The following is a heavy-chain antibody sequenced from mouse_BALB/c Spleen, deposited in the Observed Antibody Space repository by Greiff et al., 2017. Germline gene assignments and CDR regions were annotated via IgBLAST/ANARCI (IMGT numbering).Heavy chain of an antibody. Sequence: EVQLQESGPGLVKPSQSLSLTCSVTGYSITSGYYWNWIRQFPGNKLEWMGYISYDGSNNYNPSLKNRISITRDTSKNQFLLKLNSVTTEDTATYYCAGYYRYDGYFDVWGAGTTVTVSS. D-gene: IGHD2-14*01. J-gene: IGHJ1*01. CDR2: ISYDGSN. CDR1: GYSITSGYY. CDR3: AGYYRYDGYFDV. V-gene: IGHV3-6*02.